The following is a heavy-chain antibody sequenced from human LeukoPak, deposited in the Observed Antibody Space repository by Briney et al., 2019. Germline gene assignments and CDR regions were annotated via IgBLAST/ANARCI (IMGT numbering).Heavy chain of an antibody. J-gene: IGHJ4*02. CDR2: ISGSGAGT. CDR3: AKEDYHDSSGYWDY. CDR1: GFNFSSYA. Sequence: GSLRLSCEASGFNFSSYAMSWVRQAPGKGLEWVSGISGSGAGTYYADSVKGRFTISRDNSKNTLYLQMNSLRAEDTAVYYCAKEDYHDSSGYWDYWGQGTLVTVSS. V-gene: IGHV3-23*01. D-gene: IGHD3-22*01.